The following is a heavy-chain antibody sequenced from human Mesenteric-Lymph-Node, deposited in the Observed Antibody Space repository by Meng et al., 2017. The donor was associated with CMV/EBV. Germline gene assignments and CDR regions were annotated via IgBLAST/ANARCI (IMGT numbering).Heavy chain of an antibody. CDR1: GFTFSSYS. V-gene: IGHV3-21*03. D-gene: IGHD6-19*01. CDR2: ISSSSSYI. Sequence: GGSLRLSCAASGFTFSSYSMNWVRQAPGKGLEWVSSISSSSSYIYYADSVMGRFTISRDNAKNPLYLQMDSLGAEDTAVYYCASLVSGWLFDCWGQGTLVTVSS. J-gene: IGHJ4*02. CDR3: ASLVSGWLFDC.